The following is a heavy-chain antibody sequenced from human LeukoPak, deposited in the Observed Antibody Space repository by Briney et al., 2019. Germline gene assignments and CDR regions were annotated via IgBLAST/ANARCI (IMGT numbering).Heavy chain of an antibody. CDR1: GFTFNNHW. J-gene: IGHJ4*02. CDR3: ARVGYCSTTSCYWRAFDY. CDR2: INQDGSEK. Sequence: PGGSLRLSCAASGFTFNNHWMSWVRQAPGKGLEWVANINQDGSEKYYVDSVKGRFTISRDNAKNSLYLQMNSLRAEDTAVYYCARVGYCSTTSCYWRAFDYWGQGTLVTVSS. V-gene: IGHV3-7*01. D-gene: IGHD2-2*01.